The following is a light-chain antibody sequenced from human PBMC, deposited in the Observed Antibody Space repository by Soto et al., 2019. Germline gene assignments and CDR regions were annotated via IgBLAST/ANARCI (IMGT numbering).Light chain of an antibody. CDR1: SSNIGSGYD. CDR2: GNS. J-gene: IGLJ1*01. CDR3: QSYDGSLSAHYV. Sequence: QSVLTQPPSVPGAPGQRVTISCTGSSSNIGSGYDVQWYQQLPGTAPKLLIYGNSNRPSGVPDRFSGSKSGTSASLAITGLQADDEADYYCQSYDGSLSAHYVFGTGTKVTVL. V-gene: IGLV1-40*01.